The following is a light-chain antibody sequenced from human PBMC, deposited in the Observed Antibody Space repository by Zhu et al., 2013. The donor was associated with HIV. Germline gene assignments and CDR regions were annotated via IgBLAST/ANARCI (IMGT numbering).Light chain of an antibody. CDR3: QQYGSSPCT. CDR1: QTVTSSY. J-gene: IGKJ4*01. Sequence: EIVLTQSPGTLSLSPGERTTLSCRASQTVTSSYLAWYQHKPGQAPRLLIYGASTRAIGIPDRFSGSGSGTDFTLTISRLEPEDFAVYYCQQYGSSPCTFGGGTKVEIK. CDR2: GAS. V-gene: IGKV3-20*01.